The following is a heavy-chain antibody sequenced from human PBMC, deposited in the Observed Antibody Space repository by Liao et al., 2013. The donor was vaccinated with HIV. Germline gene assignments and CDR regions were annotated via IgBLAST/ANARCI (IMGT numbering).Heavy chain of an antibody. D-gene: IGHD6-13*01. CDR3: ARTQLVRFDY. Sequence: QVQLQQWGAGLLKPSETLSLTCAVYGGSFSGYYWSWIRQPPGKGLEWIGEINHSGSTNYNPSLKSRVTISVDTSKNQFSLKLSSVTAADTAVYYCARTQLVRFDYWGQGTPGSPSPQ. CDR2: INHSGST. V-gene: IGHV4-34*01. CDR1: GGSFSGYY. J-gene: IGHJ4*02.